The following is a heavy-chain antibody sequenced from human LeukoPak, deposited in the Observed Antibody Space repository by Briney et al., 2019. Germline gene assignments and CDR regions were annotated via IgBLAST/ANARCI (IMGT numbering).Heavy chain of an antibody. CDR1: RGTFSSYA. CDR3: ARSPHILTGENFDY. Sequence: SVKVSCKASRGTFSSYAISWVRQAPGQGLEWVGGIIPIFGTANYAQEFQGRVTITRNTAISTAYMELSSLRSDDTALYYCARSPHILTGENFDYWGQGTLVTVSS. CDR2: IIPIFGTA. D-gene: IGHD3-9*01. V-gene: IGHV1-69*05. J-gene: IGHJ4*02.